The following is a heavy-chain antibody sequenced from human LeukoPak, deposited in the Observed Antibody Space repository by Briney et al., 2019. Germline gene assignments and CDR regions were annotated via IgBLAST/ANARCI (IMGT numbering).Heavy chain of an antibody. Sequence: SETLSLTCSVSGVSISGDIYDWGGLRQPPGKGLEWIGSIHYSGSTYYSPGLKSLITISVDTTKNQFSLRLSSVTAADTALYYCARSRSGTRWSISIDYWGQGTLVTVSS. CDR3: ARSRSGTRWSISIDY. CDR1: GVSISGDIYD. D-gene: IGHD3-10*01. J-gene: IGHJ4*02. V-gene: IGHV4-39*01. CDR2: IHYSGST.